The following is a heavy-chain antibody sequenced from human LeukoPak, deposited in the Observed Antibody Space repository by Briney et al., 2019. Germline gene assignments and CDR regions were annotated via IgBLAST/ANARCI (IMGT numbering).Heavy chain of an antibody. Sequence: PSETLSLTCTVSGGSISSSSYYWSWIRQPPGKGLEWIGEINHSGSTNYNPSLKSRVTISVDKSKNQFSLKLSSVTAADTAVYYCARDLANPNWGSGNWFDPWGQGTLVTVSS. CDR1: GGSISSSSYY. D-gene: IGHD7-27*01. CDR3: ARDLANPNWGSGNWFDP. J-gene: IGHJ5*02. CDR2: INHSGST. V-gene: IGHV4-39*07.